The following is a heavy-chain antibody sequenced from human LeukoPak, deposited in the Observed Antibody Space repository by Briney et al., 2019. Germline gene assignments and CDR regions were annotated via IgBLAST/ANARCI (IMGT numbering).Heavy chain of an antibody. V-gene: IGHV3-21*01. CDR2: ISSSSSYI. CDR1: GFTFSSYA. CDR3: ARDSSGWYGDRYYYYGMDV. J-gene: IGHJ6*02. D-gene: IGHD6-19*01. Sequence: PGGSLRLSCAASGFTFSSYAMSWVRQAPGKGLEWVSSISSSSSYIYYADSVKGRFTISRDNAKNSLYLQMNSLRAEDTAVYYCARDSSGWYGDRYYYYGMDVWGQGTTVTVSS.